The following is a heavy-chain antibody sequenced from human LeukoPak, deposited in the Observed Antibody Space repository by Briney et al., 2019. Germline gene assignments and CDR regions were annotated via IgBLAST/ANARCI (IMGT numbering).Heavy chain of an antibody. Sequence: GGSLRLSCAASGFTFSSYSMNWVRQAPGKGLEWVSYIISSSSTTYYADSVKGGFTISRHNAKNSLYLQMNSLRDEDTVVYYCARDYYDSSGYYYLAANYCYYGMDVWGQGNAVTVSS. CDR1: GFTFSSYS. J-gene: IGHJ6*02. V-gene: IGHV3-48*02. D-gene: IGHD3-22*01. CDR3: ARDYYDSSGYYYLAANYCYYGMDV. CDR2: IISSSSTT.